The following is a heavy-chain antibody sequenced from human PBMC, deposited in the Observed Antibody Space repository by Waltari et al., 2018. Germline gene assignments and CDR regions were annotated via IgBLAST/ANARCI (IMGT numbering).Heavy chain of an antibody. CDR3: ARGRTSPANWGSKGSYYYYYGMDV. CDR2: IYYSGST. J-gene: IGHJ6*02. D-gene: IGHD7-27*01. V-gene: IGHV4-39*07. CDR1: GGSISSSSYY. Sequence: QLQLQESGPGLVKPSETLSLTCTVSGGSISSSSYYWGWIRQPPGKGLEWIGSIYYSGSTYYNPSLKSRVTISVDTSKNQFSLKLSSLTAADTAVYYCARGRTSPANWGSKGSYYYYYGMDVWGQGTTVTVSS.